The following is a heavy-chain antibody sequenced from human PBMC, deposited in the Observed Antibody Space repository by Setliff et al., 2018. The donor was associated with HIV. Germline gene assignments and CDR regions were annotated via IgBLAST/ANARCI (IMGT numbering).Heavy chain of an antibody. J-gene: IGHJ4*02. CDR3: ARDRAPGNPPLQWLGD. CDR1: GFTFSRYG. CDR2: ISYDGSKK. V-gene: IGHV3-30*04. Sequence: GGSLRLSCAASGFTFSRYGMHWVRQAPGKGLEWVAFISYDGSKKYDADFVKGRFTISRDNSKNTLYLQMNSLRTDDTAVYFCARDRAPGNPPLQWLGDWGQGTLVTVSS. D-gene: IGHD6-19*01.